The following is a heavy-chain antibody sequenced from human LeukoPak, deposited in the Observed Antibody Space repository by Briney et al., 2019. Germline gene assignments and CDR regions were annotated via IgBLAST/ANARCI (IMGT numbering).Heavy chain of an antibody. D-gene: IGHD2-2*01. J-gene: IGHJ4*02. CDR3: ARNVVPAAMKDY. Sequence: GGSLRLSCAASGFTFSDFYVSWIRQAPGKGLEWVSYISSSGSTIYYADSVKGRFTISRDSAKNSLYLQMNSLRAEDTAVYYCARNVVPAAMKDYWGQGTLVTVSS. CDR2: ISSSGSTI. V-gene: IGHV3-11*01. CDR1: GFTFSDFY.